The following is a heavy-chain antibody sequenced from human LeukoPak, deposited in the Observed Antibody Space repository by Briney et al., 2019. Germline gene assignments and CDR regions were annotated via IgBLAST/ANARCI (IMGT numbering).Heavy chain of an antibody. CDR1: GYSFTSYW. V-gene: IGHV5-51*01. D-gene: IGHD6-6*01. Sequence: GESLKISCKGSGYSFTSYWIGWVRQMPGKGLEWMGIIYPGDSDTRYSPSFQGQVTISADKSISTAYLQWSSLKASDTAMYYCARHPSSPDADDAFDIWGQGTMVTVSS. J-gene: IGHJ3*02. CDR2: IYPGDSDT. CDR3: ARHPSSPDADDAFDI.